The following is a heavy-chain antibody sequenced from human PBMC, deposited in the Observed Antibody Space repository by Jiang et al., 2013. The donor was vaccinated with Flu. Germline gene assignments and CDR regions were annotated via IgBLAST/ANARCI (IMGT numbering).Heavy chain of an antibody. V-gene: IGHV4-30-2*01. CDR2: SIIVGAP. CDR1: GGSISSGGYS. J-gene: IGHJ4*02. CDR3: ARDRGYFTH. D-gene: IGHD6-13*01. Sequence: GSGLVKPSQTLSLTCAVSGGSISSGGYSWSWIGSHQEAWSGLGTSIIVGAPTTTRPSRVRVTISVDRSKNQFSLKLSSVTAADTAVYYCARDRGYFTHWGQGTLVTVS.